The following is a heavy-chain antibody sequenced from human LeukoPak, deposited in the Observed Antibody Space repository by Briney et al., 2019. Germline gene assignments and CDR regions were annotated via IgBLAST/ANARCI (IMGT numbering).Heavy chain of an antibody. V-gene: IGHV5-10-1*01. Sequence: HGEPLKISSKASGYSFSTYWINWVRQLLAKGLVWMGGIDLSDAYTNYSPSIQGHVTISADKSVSNSSLQWSILKAADSAMYGCARPSLRDTSGDGDGAFDMWGEGTEVTVSS. D-gene: IGHD3-22*01. J-gene: IGHJ3*02. CDR1: GYSFSTYW. CDR3: ARPSLRDTSGDGDGAFDM. CDR2: IDLSDAYT.